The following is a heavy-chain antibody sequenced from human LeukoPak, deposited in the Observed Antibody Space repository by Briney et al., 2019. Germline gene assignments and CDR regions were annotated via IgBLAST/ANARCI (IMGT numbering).Heavy chain of an antibody. CDR3: ASLAGPSYYFDY. CDR1: GGSISSGGYY. D-gene: IGHD3-16*01. Sequence: SQTLSLTCTVSGGSISSGGYYWSWIRQHPGKGLEWIGYIYYSGSTYYNPSLKSRVTISVDTSKNQFSLKLSSVTAADTAAYYCASLAGPSYYFDYWGQGTLVTVSS. CDR2: IYYSGST. J-gene: IGHJ4*02. V-gene: IGHV4-31*03.